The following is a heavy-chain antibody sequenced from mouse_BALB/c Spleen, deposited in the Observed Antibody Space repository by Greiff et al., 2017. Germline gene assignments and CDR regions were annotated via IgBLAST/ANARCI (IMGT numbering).Heavy chain of an antibody. CDR2: ISSGSSTI. J-gene: IGHJ3*01. D-gene: IGHD1-1*01. Sequence: EVNLVESGGGLVQPGGSRKLSCAASGFTFSSFGLHWVRQAPEKGLEWVAYISSGSSTIYYADTVKGRFTISRDNPKNTLFLQMTSLRSEDTAMYYCARRDGSSPCAYWGQGTRVT. CDR3: ARRDGSSPCAY. CDR1: GFTFSSFG. V-gene: IGHV5-17*02.